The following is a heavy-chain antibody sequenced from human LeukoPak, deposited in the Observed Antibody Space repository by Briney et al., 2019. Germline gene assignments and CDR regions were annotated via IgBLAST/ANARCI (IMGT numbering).Heavy chain of an antibody. D-gene: IGHD2-2*01. CDR3: ARDGDYCSSTSCSFFDY. CDR1: GYTFTSYG. CDR2: ISAYNGNT. Sequence: ASVKVSCKASGYTFTSYGISWVRQAPGQGLEWMGWISAYNGNTNYAQKLQGRVTVTTDTSTSTAYMELRSLRSDDTAVYYCARDGDYCSSTSCSFFDYWGQGTLVTVSS. J-gene: IGHJ4*02. V-gene: IGHV1-18*01.